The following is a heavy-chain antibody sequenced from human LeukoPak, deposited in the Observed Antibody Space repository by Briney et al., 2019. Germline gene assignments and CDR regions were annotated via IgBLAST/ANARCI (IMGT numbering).Heavy chain of an antibody. D-gene: IGHD1-20*01. Sequence: ASVKVSCKASGYTFTGFYIHWLRQAPGQGPEWMGWINPNSGGTKYAQKFQGKVALTSDSSISTAYMEVSRLQSGDTAIYYCAREIPSNWDDAFDYWGQGTLVTVSS. CDR2: INPNSGGT. CDR3: AREIPSNWDDAFDY. CDR1: GYTFTGFY. J-gene: IGHJ4*02. V-gene: IGHV1-2*02.